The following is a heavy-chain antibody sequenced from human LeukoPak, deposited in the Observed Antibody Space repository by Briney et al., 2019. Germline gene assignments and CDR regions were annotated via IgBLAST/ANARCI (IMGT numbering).Heavy chain of an antibody. CDR2: IYYSGST. J-gene: IGHJ5*02. D-gene: IGHD6-13*01. CDR1: GGSISSGGYY. V-gene: IGHV4-31*03. CDR3: ARGTAGHSSSWYYL. Sequence: SETLSLTCTVSGGSISSGGYYWSWICQHPGKGPEWIGYIYYSGSTYYNPSLKSRVTISVDTSKNQFSLKLGSVTAADTAVYYCARGTAGHSSSWYYLWGQGTLVTVSS.